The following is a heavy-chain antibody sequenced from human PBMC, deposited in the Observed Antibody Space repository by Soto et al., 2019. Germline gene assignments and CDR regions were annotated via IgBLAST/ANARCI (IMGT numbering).Heavy chain of an antibody. V-gene: IGHV1-3*01. Sequence: ASVKVSCKASGYTFTSYAMHWVRQAPGQRLEWMGWINAGNGNTKYSQKFQGRVTITRDTSASTAYMELSSLRSEDTAVYYCASASKIAAAYYYYYMDVWGKGTTVTVSS. D-gene: IGHD6-13*01. CDR1: GYTFTSYA. CDR2: INAGNGNT. J-gene: IGHJ6*03. CDR3: ASASKIAAAYYYYYMDV.